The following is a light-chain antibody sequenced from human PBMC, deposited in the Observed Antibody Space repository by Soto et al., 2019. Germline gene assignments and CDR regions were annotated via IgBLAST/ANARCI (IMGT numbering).Light chain of an antibody. Sequence: DIQMTQSPSSLSASVGDRVTITCRASQSISSYLNWYQQKPGKAPKLLIYAASSLQSGVPSRFSGSGSGTYCTLTISSLQPEDFATYYCQQSYSTPITFGQGTRLEIK. J-gene: IGKJ5*01. CDR3: QQSYSTPIT. CDR1: QSISSY. CDR2: AAS. V-gene: IGKV1-39*01.